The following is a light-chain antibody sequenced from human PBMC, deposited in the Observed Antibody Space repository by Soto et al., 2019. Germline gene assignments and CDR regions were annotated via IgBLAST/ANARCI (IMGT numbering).Light chain of an antibody. CDR2: TAS. CDR3: LQYATYPWA. V-gene: IGKV1-5*03. CDR1: QSISIW. J-gene: IGKJ1*01. Sequence: DIQMTQSPSTLSASVGDRVTITCRASQSISIWLDWYQQEPGTAPNLLLSTASSLDSWVPSRFSGSASGTDFALPISRLQPDDVATTYCLQYATYPWAFGQGTKVEIK.